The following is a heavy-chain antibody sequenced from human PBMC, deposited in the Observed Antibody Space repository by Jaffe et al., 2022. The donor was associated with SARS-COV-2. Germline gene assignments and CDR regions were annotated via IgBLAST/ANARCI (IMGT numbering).Heavy chain of an antibody. D-gene: IGHD4-17*01. V-gene: IGHV3-23*01. CDR2: ISGSGGMT. CDR1: GFSFRSFG. CDR3: AKIWLSGDLRDHSDY. J-gene: IGHJ4*02. Sequence: EVQLLESGGGLVQPGGSLRLSCAASGFSFRSFGMSWVRQAPGKGLEWVSVISGSGGMTYYIDSVQGRFTISRDNSKNTLYLRMSSLRVEDTATYYCAKIWLSGDLRDHSDYWGQGTLVTVSS.